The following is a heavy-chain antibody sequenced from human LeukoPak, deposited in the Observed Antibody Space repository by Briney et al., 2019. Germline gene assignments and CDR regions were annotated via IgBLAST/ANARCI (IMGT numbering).Heavy chain of an antibody. CDR3: ARVPGVIGAFDI. CDR2: INPNSGGT. Sequence: ASVKVSCKASGYTFTGYYMHWVRQAPGQGLEWMGWINPNSGGTNYAQKFQGRVTMTRDTSISTAYMELSRLRSDDTAVYYCARVPGVIGAFDIWGQGTMVTVSS. D-gene: IGHD3-10*01. V-gene: IGHV1-2*02. CDR1: GYTFTGYY. J-gene: IGHJ3*02.